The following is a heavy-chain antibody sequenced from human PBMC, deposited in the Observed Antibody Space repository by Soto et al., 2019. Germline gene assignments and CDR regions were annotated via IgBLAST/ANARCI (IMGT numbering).Heavy chain of an antibody. CDR1: GGTFSSYA. CDR3: ARDSSGYYSFRY. V-gene: IGHV1-69*13. J-gene: IGHJ4*02. CDR2: IIPIFGTA. D-gene: IGHD3-22*01. Sequence: SVKVSCKASGGTFSSYAISWVRQAPGQGLEWLGGIIPIFGTANYAQRFQGRVTITADESTSTAYMELSSLRSEDTAVYYCARDSSGYYSFRYWGQGTLVTVSS.